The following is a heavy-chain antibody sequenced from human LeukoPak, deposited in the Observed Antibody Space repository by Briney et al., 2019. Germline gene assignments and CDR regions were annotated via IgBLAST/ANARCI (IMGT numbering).Heavy chain of an antibody. D-gene: IGHD2-2*01. CDR3: ARGEYQLLWGFDY. CDR2: INAGNGNT. CDR1: GYTFTSYA. V-gene: IGHV1-3*01. J-gene: IGHJ4*02. Sequence: ASVQVSCKASGYTFTSYAMHWVRQAPGQRREWMGWINAGNGNTKYSQKFQGSVTITRDTSASTAYMELSSLRSEDTAVYYCARGEYQLLWGFDYWGQGTLVTVSS.